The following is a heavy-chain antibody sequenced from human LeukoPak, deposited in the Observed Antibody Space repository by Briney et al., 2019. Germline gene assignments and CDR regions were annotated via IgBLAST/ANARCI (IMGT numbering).Heavy chain of an antibody. Sequence: GGSLRLSCVASEFTFSSHAMNWVRQAPGKGLEWVSSISGGGESTYYADSVKGRFTVSRDNSKNTLYLQINSLRGEDTAVYYCARSEVGATDGPDYWGQGTLVTVSS. V-gene: IGHV3-23*01. CDR1: EFTFSSHA. J-gene: IGHJ4*02. CDR2: ISGGGEST. D-gene: IGHD1-26*01. CDR3: ARSEVGATDGPDY.